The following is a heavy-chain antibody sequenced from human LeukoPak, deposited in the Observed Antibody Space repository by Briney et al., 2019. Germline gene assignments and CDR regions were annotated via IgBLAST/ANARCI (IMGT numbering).Heavy chain of an antibody. D-gene: IGHD3-10*01. CDR1: GFTFTTYG. CDR3: AKDVKMFRGPMIMRHFDY. V-gene: IGHV3-30*18. Sequence: GGSLRLSCAASGFTFTTYGMHWVRQAPGKGLEWVALISFDGSEKYYAESVKGRFTISRDNSKNTLYLQMNSVRVEDTAVYFRAKDVKMFRGPMIMRHFDYWGQGTLVTVSS. CDR2: ISFDGSEK. J-gene: IGHJ4*02.